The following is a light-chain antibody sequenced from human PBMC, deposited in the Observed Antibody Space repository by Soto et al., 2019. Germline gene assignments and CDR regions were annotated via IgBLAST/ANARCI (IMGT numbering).Light chain of an antibody. CDR3: QQRSNWPIT. CDR2: GAS. V-gene: IGKV3D-20*02. CDR1: QSFRSSY. Sequence: EIVLTQSPGTLSLSPWERATLSCRASQSFRSSYLAWYQQKPGQAPRPLIYGASSRATGIPDRFSGSGSGTDFTLTISSLEPEDFALYYCQQRSNWPITFGQGTRLEIK. J-gene: IGKJ5*01.